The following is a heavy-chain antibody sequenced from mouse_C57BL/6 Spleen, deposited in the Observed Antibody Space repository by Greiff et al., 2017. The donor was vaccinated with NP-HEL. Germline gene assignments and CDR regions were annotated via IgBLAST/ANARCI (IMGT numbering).Heavy chain of an antibody. V-gene: IGHV14-4*01. CDR2: IDPENGDT. D-gene: IGHD2-3*01. CDR3: TRVTSDGFAY. CDR1: GFNIKDDY. J-gene: IGHJ3*01. Sequence: EVKLMESGAELVRPGASVKLSCTASGFNIKDDYMHWVKQRPEQGLEWIGWIDPENGDTEYASKFQGKATITADTSSNTAYLQLSSLTSEDTAVYYCTRVTSDGFAYWGQGTLVTVSA.